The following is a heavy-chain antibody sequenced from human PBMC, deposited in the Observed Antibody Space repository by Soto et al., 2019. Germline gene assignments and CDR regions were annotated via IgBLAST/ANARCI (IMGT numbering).Heavy chain of an antibody. Sequence: GASVKVSCKVSGYTLTELSMHWVRQAPGKGLEWMGGFDPEDGETIYAQKFQGRVTMTEDTSTDTAYMELSSLRSEDTAVYYCATGLYARGFLEWLPYPGMDVWGPGTTVTVS. CDR3: ATGLYARGFLEWLPYPGMDV. CDR2: FDPEDGET. D-gene: IGHD3-3*01. J-gene: IGHJ6*02. V-gene: IGHV1-24*01. CDR1: GYTLTELS.